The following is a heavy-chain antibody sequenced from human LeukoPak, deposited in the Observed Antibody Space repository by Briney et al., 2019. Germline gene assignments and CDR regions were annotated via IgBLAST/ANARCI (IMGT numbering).Heavy chain of an antibody. CDR3: AKGDDYGDSVWISFDY. D-gene: IGHD4-17*01. CDR1: GFTFSSYA. CDR2: ISGSGGST. Sequence: PGRSLRLSCAASGFTFSSYAMSWVRQAPGKGLEWVSAISGSGGSTDYADSVKGRFTISRDNSKNTLYLQMNSLRAEDTAVYYCAKGDDYGDSVWISFDYWAQRPLVTVSS. J-gene: IGHJ4*02. V-gene: IGHV3-23*01.